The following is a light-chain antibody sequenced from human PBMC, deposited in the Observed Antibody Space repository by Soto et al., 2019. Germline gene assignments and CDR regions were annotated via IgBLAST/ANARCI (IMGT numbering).Light chain of an antibody. CDR1: SGSVSTNYY. J-gene: IGLJ3*02. CDR2: SSN. Sequence: QTVVTQEPSFSVSPGGTVTLTCGLSSGSVSTNYYPSWYQQTPGQAPRTLMHSSNTRSSGVPDRFSGSILGNKAALTITGAQAEDEADYYCALYLGSGIWVFGGETQLTVL. V-gene: IGLV8-61*01. CDR3: ALYLGSGIWV.